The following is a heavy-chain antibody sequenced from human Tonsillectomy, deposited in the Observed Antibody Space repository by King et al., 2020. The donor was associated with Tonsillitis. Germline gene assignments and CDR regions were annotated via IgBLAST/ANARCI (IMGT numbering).Heavy chain of an antibody. D-gene: IGHD3-22*01. V-gene: IGHV3-23*04. J-gene: IGHJ3*02. CDR2: FSDSGGTQ. Sequence: EQLVQSGGGLVRPGGSLRLSCAASGFTFSIYACSWVRQVQGKGLGWCSPFSDSGGTQYYADPVKGRFTISRDNPKNTLSLQMNSLRAEDTAVYYCANLYYYDSSGNAFDIWGQGTMVTVSS. CDR3: ANLYYYDSSGNAFDI. CDR1: GFTFSIYA.